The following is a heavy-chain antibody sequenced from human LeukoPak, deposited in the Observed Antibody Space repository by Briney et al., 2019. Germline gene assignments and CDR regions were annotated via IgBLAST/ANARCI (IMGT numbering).Heavy chain of an antibody. CDR1: GVAISRGGYA. CDR2: IGHSGGT. CDR3: ARSGTYQHSSAYDY. D-gene: IGHD3-10*01. J-gene: IGHJ4*01. V-gene: IGHV4-30-2*01. Sequence: SETLSLTCAVSGVAISRGGYAWNWIRQPPGKRLEWLGEIGHSGGTNYNPSLNSRVTISLDTSKNQFSLKLTSVTAADTAIYYCARSGTYQHSSAYDYWGQGNLVTVSS.